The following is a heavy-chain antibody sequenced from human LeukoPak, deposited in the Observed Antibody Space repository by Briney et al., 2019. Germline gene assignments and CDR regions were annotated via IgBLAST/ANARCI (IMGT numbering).Heavy chain of an antibody. CDR2: IYYSGST. CDR3: ARPLSGSSSWHGDAFDI. CDR1: GFTFSSYA. Sequence: GSLRLSCAASGFTFSSYAMSWVRQPPGKGLEWGGSIYYSGSTYYNASLKSRVTISADTSKKQFSLKLSSVTAADTAVYYCARPLSGSSSWHGDAFDIWGQGTMVTVSS. V-gene: IGHV4-39*01. J-gene: IGHJ3*02. D-gene: IGHD6-13*01.